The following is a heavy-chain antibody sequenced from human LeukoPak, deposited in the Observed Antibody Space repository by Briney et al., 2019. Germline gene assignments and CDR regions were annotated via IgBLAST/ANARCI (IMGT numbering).Heavy chain of an antibody. J-gene: IGHJ4*02. CDR3: ARSFCSGGSCYNRMVTVYYFDY. Sequence: SETLSLTCTVSGGSVSSSTYYWGWIRQPPGKGLEWIGNIYYNGHTYYNPPLKSRVTISVDKSKNQFSLKLTSVTAADTAVYYCARSFCSGGSCYNRMVTVYYFDYWGQGTLVAVSS. CDR1: GGSVSSSTYY. V-gene: IGHV4-39*01. CDR2: IYYNGHT. D-gene: IGHD2-15*01.